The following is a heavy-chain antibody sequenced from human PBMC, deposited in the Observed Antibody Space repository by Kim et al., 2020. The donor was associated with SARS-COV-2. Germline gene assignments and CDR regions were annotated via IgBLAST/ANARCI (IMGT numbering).Heavy chain of an antibody. CDR3: AKDAFGGVIPS. J-gene: IGHJ4*02. Sequence: TNYTDAVQGRFTIYRDNSKNTLYLKMNSLRAEDTAVYYCAKDAFGGVIPSWGQGTLVTVSS. V-gene: IGHV3-23*01. D-gene: IGHD3-16*02. CDR2: T.